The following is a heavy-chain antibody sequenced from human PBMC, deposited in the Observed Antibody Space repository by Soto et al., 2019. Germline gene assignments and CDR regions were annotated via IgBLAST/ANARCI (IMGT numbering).Heavy chain of an antibody. Sequence: GGSLRLSCATSGFTFSSYAVSWVRQAPGKGLEWVSTISGSGGTTYSADSVKGWFTISRDNSKNTLYLQMNSLRVEDTALYYCAKKLTSSSSYYYYYMDVWGKGTTVTVSS. V-gene: IGHV3-23*01. CDR1: GFTFSSYA. CDR2: ISGSGGTT. CDR3: AKKLTSSSSYYYYYMDV. D-gene: IGHD6-6*01. J-gene: IGHJ6*03.